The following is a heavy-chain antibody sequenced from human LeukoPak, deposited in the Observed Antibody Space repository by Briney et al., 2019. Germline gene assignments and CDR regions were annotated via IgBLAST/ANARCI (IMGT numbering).Heavy chain of an antibody. CDR2: ISYDGSNK. Sequence: GGSLRLSCAASGFTFSSYGMHWVRQAPGKGLEWVAVISYDGSNKYYADSVKGRFTISRDNSKNTLYLQMNSLRAEDTAVYYCAKSVERRGFPYGMDVWGQGTTVTVSS. V-gene: IGHV3-30*18. J-gene: IGHJ6*02. D-gene: IGHD1-1*01. CDR1: GFTFSSYG. CDR3: AKSVERRGFPYGMDV.